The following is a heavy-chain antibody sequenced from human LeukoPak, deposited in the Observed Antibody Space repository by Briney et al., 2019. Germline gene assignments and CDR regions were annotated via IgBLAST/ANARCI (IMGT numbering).Heavy chain of an antibody. D-gene: IGHD2-15*01. CDR3: AKGSLSYCSGRCYYFDY. V-gene: IGHV3-23*01. CDR1: RYTSTSYV. CDR2: ICGSDGGK. Sequence: PVGSLRLSCAASRYTSTSYVISTVPAAPRKGVWRVSRICGSDGGKYNADSVKGRFTISRDNSKNTLYLQMNSLRAEDAAVYYCAKGSLSYCSGRCYYFDYWGQGTLVTVSS. J-gene: IGHJ4*02.